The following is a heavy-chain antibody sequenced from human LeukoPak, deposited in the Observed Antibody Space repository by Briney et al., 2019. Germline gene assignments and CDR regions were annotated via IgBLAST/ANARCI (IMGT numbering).Heavy chain of an antibody. Sequence: SVKVSCKASGGTLSTHAVSWMRQAPGQGLEWMGGIILISPTANYAQKFQDRVTITMDHYTAYMELSSLRSGDTAVYYCATGRVSDTTLVSWFDTWGQGTLVTVSS. CDR2: IILISPTA. CDR3: ATGRVSDTTLVSWFDT. V-gene: IGHV1-69*05. J-gene: IGHJ5*02. CDR1: GGTLSTHA. D-gene: IGHD5-18*01.